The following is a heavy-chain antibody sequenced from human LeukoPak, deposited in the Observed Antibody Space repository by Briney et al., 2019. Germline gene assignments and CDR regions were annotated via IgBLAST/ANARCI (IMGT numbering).Heavy chain of an antibody. J-gene: IGHJ4*02. CDR2: IRYDARNK. CDR3: AKDSAAAAVN. CDR1: GFTFSTYG. Sequence: PGGSLRLSCAASGFTFSTYGMHWVRQAPGKGLEWVAFIRYDARNKYYSDSVKGRFTISRDNSKNTLYLQMNSLRPEDAAVYYCAKDSAAAAVNWGQGTLVTVSP. V-gene: IGHV3-30*02. D-gene: IGHD6-13*01.